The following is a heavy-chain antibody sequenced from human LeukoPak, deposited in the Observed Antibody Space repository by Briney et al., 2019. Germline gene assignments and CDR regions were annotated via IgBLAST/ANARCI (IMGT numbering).Heavy chain of an antibody. CDR1: GGTFSSYT. V-gene: IGHV1-69*04. D-gene: IGHD6-13*01. CDR3: ARESSSLHYFDY. J-gene: IGHJ4*02. Sequence: SVKVSRKASGGTFSSYTISWVRQAPGQGLEWMGRIIPILGIANYAQKFQGRVTITADKSTSTAYMELSSLRSEDTAVYYCARESSSLHYFDYWGQGTLVTVSS. CDR2: IIPILGIA.